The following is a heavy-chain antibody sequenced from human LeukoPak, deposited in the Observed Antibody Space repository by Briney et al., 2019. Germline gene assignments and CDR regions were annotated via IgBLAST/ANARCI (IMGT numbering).Heavy chain of an antibody. CDR3: ARVGDYGEHASWFDP. J-gene: IGHJ5*02. D-gene: IGHD4-17*01. Sequence: GGSLRLSCAASGFTFSSYSMNWVRQAPGKGLEWVSSTSSSSSYIYYADSVKGRFTISRDNAKNSLYLQMNSLRAEDTAVYYCARVGDYGEHASWFDPWGQGTLVTVSS. CDR1: GFTFSSYS. CDR2: TSSSSSYI. V-gene: IGHV3-21*01.